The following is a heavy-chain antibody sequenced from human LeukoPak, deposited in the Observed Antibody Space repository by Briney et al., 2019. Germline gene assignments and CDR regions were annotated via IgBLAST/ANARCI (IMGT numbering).Heavy chain of an antibody. CDR2: INAGNGNT. D-gene: IGHD2-21*02. J-gene: IGHJ4*02. CDR3: ARGYKMVVTVDY. Sequence: GASVNVSCKASGYTFTSYAMHWVRQAPGQRLEWMGWINAGNGNTKYSQKFQGRVTITRDTSASTAYMELSSLRSEDTAVYYCARGYKMVVTVDYWGQGTLVTVSS. V-gene: IGHV1-3*01. CDR1: GYTFTSYA.